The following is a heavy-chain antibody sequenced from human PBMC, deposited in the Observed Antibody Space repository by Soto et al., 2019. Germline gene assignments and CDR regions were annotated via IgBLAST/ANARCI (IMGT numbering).Heavy chain of an antibody. CDR2: ISWNSDTI. Sequence: GGSLRLSCVASGFTFGEYAMHWFRQAPGKGLEWVSGISWNSDTIAYADSAKGRFTISRDSAKNSVYLQMNSLRGEDTALYYCARSRSGSYYNPLGNWGLGT. CDR3: ARSRSGSYYNPLGN. D-gene: IGHD3-10*01. J-gene: IGHJ4*02. CDR1: GFTFGEYA. V-gene: IGHV3-9*01.